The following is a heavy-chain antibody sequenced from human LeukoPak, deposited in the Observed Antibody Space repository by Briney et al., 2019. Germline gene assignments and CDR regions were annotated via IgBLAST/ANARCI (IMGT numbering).Heavy chain of an antibody. CDR2: ISGSGGST. D-gene: IGHD3-22*01. J-gene: IGHJ4*02. CDR3: AKGTYYYDSSGYPYFDY. V-gene: IGHV3-23*01. Sequence: GGSLRLSCAASGFTFSDYAMSWVRQAPGKGLEWVSAISGSGGSTYYADSVKGRFTISRDNSKNTLYLQMNSLRAEDTAVYYCAKGTYYYDSSGYPYFDYWGQGTLVTVSS. CDR1: GFTFSDYA.